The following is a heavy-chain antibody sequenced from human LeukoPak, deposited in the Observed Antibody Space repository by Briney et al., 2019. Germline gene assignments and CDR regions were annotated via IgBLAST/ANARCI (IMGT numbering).Heavy chain of an antibody. CDR1: GFTFSSYD. CDR3: ARARIAAAPSSSNYYYYGMDV. Sequence: GGSLRLPCAASGFTFSSYDMHWVRQATGKGLEWVSAIGTAGDSYYPGSVKGRFTISRENAKNSLYLQMNSLRAGDTAVYYCARARIAAAPSSSNYYYYGMDVWGQGTTVTVSS. V-gene: IGHV3-13*01. D-gene: IGHD6-13*01. CDR2: IGTAGDS. J-gene: IGHJ6*02.